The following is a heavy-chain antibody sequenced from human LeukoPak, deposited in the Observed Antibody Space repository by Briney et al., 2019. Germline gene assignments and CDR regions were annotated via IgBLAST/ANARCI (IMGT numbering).Heavy chain of an antibody. Sequence: ASVEVSCKASGYMFTGYYMHWVRQAPGQGLEWMGWINPNSGGTNYAQKFQGRVTMTRDTSISTAYMELSSLRSDDTAVYYCARGYCSGDCFTLFDYWGQGTLVTVSS. CDR2: INPNSGGT. D-gene: IGHD2-21*02. V-gene: IGHV1-2*02. J-gene: IGHJ4*02. CDR1: GYMFTGYY. CDR3: ARGYCSGDCFTLFDY.